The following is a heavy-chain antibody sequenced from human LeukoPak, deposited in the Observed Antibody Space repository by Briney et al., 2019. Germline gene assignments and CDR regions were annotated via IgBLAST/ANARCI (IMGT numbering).Heavy chain of an antibody. V-gene: IGHV3-23*01. CDR1: GFTFSVYP. D-gene: IGHD2-8*02. CDR2: LTGSGRTT. Sequence: GGSLRLSCVTSGFTFSVYPMTWVRQVRGKGLEWVSSLTGSGRTTQYADFVKGRFSISRDNSKNTVYLHLNSLRVEDTAIYFCARLGYCSGVSCYWDPSYGFWGQGTLVAVSS. CDR3: ARLGYCSGVSCYWDPSYGF. J-gene: IGHJ1*01.